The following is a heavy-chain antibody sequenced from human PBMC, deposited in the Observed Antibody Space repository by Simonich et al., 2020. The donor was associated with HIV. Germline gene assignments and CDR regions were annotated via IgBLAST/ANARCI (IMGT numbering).Heavy chain of an antibody. J-gene: IGHJ3*02. CDR3: ASLDPMYYYDSSGYFDDAFDI. CDR1: GGSFSGYY. V-gene: IGHV4-34*01. D-gene: IGHD3-22*01. Sequence: QLQLQQWGAGLLKPSETLSLTCAVYGGSFSGYYWSWIRQTPGKGVEWIGEINHSGSTNYKPSLKIRVTISVDTSKNHFSLKLSSVTAADTAVYYCASLDPMYYYDSSGYFDDAFDIWGQGTMVTVSS. CDR2: INHSGST.